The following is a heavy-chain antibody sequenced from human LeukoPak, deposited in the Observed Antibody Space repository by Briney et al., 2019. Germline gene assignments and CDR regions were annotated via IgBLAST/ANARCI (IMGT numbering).Heavy chain of an antibody. CDR2: IYYSGST. V-gene: IGHV4-59*11. CDR3: ARGYDILTGYLDY. CDR1: GGSISSHY. J-gene: IGHJ4*02. Sequence: SETLSLTCTVSGGSISSHYWSWIRQPPGKGLEWIGYIYYSGSTNYNPSLKSRATISVDTSKNQLSLKLSSVTAADTAVYYCARGYDILTGYLDYWGQGTLVTVSS. D-gene: IGHD3-9*01.